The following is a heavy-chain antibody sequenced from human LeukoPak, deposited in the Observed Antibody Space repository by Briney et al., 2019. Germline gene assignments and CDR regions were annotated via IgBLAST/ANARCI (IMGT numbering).Heavy chain of an antibody. Sequence: GGSLRLSCAASGFTFSSYDMHWVHQATGKGLEWVSAIGTAGDPYYPGSVKGRFTISRENAKNSLYLQMNSLRAGDTAVYYCARGSSTSEEGGYYYYGMDVWGKGTTVTVSS. D-gene: IGHD2-2*01. V-gene: IGHV3-13*05. CDR1: GFTFSSYD. CDR2: IGTAGDP. CDR3: ARGSSTSEEGGYYYYGMDV. J-gene: IGHJ6*04.